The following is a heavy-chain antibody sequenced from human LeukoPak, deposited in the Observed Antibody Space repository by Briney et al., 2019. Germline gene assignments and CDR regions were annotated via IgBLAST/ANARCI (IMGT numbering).Heavy chain of an antibody. CDR2: ISSSSSYI. D-gene: IGHD2-2*02. V-gene: IGHV3-21*01. CDR1: GFTFSSYS. Sequence: GGSLRLSCAASGFTFSSYSMNWVRQAPGKGLEWVSSISSSSSYIYYADSVKGRFTISRDNAKNSLYLQMNSLRAEDTAVYYCASQGRGAIRQFDPWGQGTLVTVSS. CDR3: ASQGRGAIRQFDP. J-gene: IGHJ5*02.